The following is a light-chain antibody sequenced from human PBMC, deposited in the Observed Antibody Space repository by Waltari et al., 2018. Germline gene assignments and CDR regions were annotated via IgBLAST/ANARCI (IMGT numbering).Light chain of an antibody. J-gene: IGKJ2*01. CDR3: QQRRKWRT. CDR1: QSVSTY. Sequence: EVVLTQSPATLSLSPGDRATLSCGASQSVSTYLAWYQQKPGQAPRLLIFDASNRATGIPARFSGSGSGTDFSLTISSLEPEDFAVYYCQQRRKWRTFGQGTKLEI. CDR2: DAS. V-gene: IGKV3-11*01.